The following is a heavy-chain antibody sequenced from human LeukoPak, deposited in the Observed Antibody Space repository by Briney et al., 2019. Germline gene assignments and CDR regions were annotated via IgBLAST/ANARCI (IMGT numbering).Heavy chain of an antibody. CDR1: GFTFSNYG. CDR2: IRYVGNIK. CDR3: VKDNPLDY. J-gene: IGHJ4*02. V-gene: IGHV3-30*02. Sequence: GGSLRLSCGASGFTFSNYGMLWVRQSPGKGLEWVAFIRYVGNIKLYADSMKGRLTISRDNSKNTLYLHINRLRAEDTALYYCVKDNPLDYWGQGTLVIVSS.